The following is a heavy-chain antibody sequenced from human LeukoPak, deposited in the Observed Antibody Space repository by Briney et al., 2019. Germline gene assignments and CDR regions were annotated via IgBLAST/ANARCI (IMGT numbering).Heavy chain of an antibody. J-gene: IGHJ4*02. D-gene: IGHD3-10*01. Sequence: AGRSLRLSCAATGFTFSNYAIHWGRQAPGKGLEWVAFISDDGSRQHYADSVKGRFTISRDNSKNTLNLQMISLRAEDTAVYYCVKDRTGTYTLDYWGQGTLVTVSS. V-gene: IGHV3-30-3*01. CDR2: ISDDGSRQ. CDR1: GFTFSNYA. CDR3: VKDRTGTYTLDY.